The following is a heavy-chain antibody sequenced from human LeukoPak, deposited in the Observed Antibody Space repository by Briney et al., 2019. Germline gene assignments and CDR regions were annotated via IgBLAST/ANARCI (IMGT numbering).Heavy chain of an antibody. Sequence: RGSLRLSRVASGFTFSISSMSWVRQAPGKGLEWVSYISSSSSSIYDADSVRGRFTISRDNAKNSLYLQMNSLRAEDTAVYYCAGSILTGYPNFDYWGQGTLVTVSS. CDR2: ISSSSSSI. V-gene: IGHV3-48*04. CDR1: GFTFSISS. J-gene: IGHJ4*02. D-gene: IGHD3-9*01. CDR3: AGSILTGYPNFDY.